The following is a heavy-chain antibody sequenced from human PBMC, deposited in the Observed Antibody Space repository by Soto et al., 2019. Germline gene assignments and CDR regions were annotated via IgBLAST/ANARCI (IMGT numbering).Heavy chain of an antibody. CDR2: IYHSGST. D-gene: IGHD3-3*01. CDR1: GGSISSGGYS. Sequence: SETLSLTCAVSGGSISSGGYSWSWIRQPPGKGLEWIGYIYHSGSTYYNPSLKSRVTISVDTSKNQFSLKLSSVTAADTAVYYCARDRITIFGVVPPFYGMDVWGQGTTVTVSS. CDR3: ARDRITIFGVVPPFYGMDV. J-gene: IGHJ6*02. V-gene: IGHV4-30-2*05.